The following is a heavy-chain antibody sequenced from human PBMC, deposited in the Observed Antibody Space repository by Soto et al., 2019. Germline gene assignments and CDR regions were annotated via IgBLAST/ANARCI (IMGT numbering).Heavy chain of an antibody. J-gene: IGHJ4*02. D-gene: IGHD6-19*01. CDR3: ARGPTGWYGYDY. V-gene: IGHV3-74*01. Sequence: EVQLVESGGGLVQPGGSLRLSCVATGFTFRSSWMHWVRPAPGKGLAWVSRINSDATTTNYPEYAKGRFTIARDNAENTLYLQVDSLTAEDTAVYYCARGPTGWYGYDYWGQGTLLTVSS. CDR1: GFTFRSSW. CDR2: INSDATTT.